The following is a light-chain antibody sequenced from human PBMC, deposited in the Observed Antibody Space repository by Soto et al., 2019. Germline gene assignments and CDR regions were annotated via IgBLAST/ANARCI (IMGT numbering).Light chain of an antibody. CDR3: QHYNKLPLT. J-gene: IGKJ4*01. CDR2: GAS. V-gene: IGKV3-15*01. Sequence: EIVLTQSPATLSVSPGERATLSCRASQSVSSNLAWYQQKPGQAPRLVIYGASTRATGIPARFSGSGSGTEFXXTXXXXQSEDFAVYYCQHYNKLPLTFGGGAKVEIK. CDR1: QSVSSN.